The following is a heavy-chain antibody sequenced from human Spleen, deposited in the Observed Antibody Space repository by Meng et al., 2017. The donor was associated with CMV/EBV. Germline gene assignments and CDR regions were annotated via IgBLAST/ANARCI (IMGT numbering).Heavy chain of an antibody. V-gene: IGHV5-51*01. Sequence: KVSCKASGYTFTGYYMHWVRQAPGQGLEWMGIIYPGDSDTRYSPSFQGRVTISADKSISTAYLQWSRLKASDSAMYSCARGIAVAALTPYGMDVWGQGTTVTVSS. CDR2: IYPGDSDT. CDR1: GYTFTGYY. J-gene: IGHJ6*02. D-gene: IGHD6-19*01. CDR3: ARGIAVAALTPYGMDV.